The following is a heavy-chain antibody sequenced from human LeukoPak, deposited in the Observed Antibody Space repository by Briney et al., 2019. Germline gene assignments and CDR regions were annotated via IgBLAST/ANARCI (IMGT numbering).Heavy chain of an antibody. CDR3: ARVADYYDSSGYLWVGYALDI. CDR2: ISAYNGNT. Sequence: ASVNVSCKASGYTFTSYGISWVRQAPGQGLEWMGWISAYNGNTNYAQKLQGRVTMTTDTSTSTAYMELRSLRSDDTAVYYCARVADYYDSSGYLWVGYALDIWGQGTMVTVSS. D-gene: IGHD3-22*01. V-gene: IGHV1-18*01. J-gene: IGHJ3*02. CDR1: GYTFTSYG.